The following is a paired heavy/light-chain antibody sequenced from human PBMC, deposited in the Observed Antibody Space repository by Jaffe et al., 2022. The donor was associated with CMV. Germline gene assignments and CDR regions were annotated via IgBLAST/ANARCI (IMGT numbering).Heavy chain of an antibody. D-gene: IGHD2-21*02. J-gene: IGHJ4*02. CDR2: ISYDGSDK. Sequence: QVQLVESGGGVVQPGRSLRLSCAASGFTFSSYGMHWVRQAPGKGLEWVTVISYDGSDKYYADSVKGRFTVSRDNSKNTLYLQMNSLRTGDTAVYYCVKDLSFLFGDCGGDCYPEYWGQGTLVTVSS. CDR3: VKDLSFLFGDCGGDCYPEY. V-gene: IGHV3-30*18. CDR1: GFTFSSYG.
Light chain of an antibody. J-gene: IGLJ2*01. CDR2: GIY. V-gene: IGLV7-43*01. CDR1: AGAVTSANW. Sequence: QTVVTQEPSLTVSPGGTVTLTCASSAGAVTSANWPNWFQQKPGQAPTALIYGIYNKHSWTPARFSGSLFGDKAALTLSGVQPEDEADYYCLLYYGGVLVFGGGTKLTVL. CDR3: LLYYGGVLV.